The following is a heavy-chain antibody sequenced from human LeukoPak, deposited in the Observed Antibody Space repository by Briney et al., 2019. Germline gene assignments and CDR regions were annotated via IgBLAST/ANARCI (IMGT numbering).Heavy chain of an antibody. Sequence: GGSLRLSCAASGFTFSHYSMNWVRQAPGRGLEWVSSISSSSSYIYYADSVKGRFTISRDNAKNSLYLQMNSLRAEDTAVYYCARVFNSGYSHGYLDYWGQGTLVTVSS. CDR1: GFTFSHYS. D-gene: IGHD5-18*01. J-gene: IGHJ4*02. CDR2: ISSSSSYI. V-gene: IGHV3-21*01. CDR3: ARVFNSGYSHGYLDY.